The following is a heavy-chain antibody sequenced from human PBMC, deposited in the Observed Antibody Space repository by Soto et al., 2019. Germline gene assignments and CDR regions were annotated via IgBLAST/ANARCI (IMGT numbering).Heavy chain of an antibody. CDR2: ISYDGSNK. J-gene: IGHJ4*02. D-gene: IGHD2-15*01. CDR3: ARVRGGYCSGGSCYLYYFDY. Sequence: QVQLVESGGGVVQPGRSLRLSCAASGFTFSSYAMHWVRQAPGKGLEWVAVISYDGSNKYYADSVKGRFTISRDNCKNTLYLQMNSLRAEDTAVYYCARVRGGYCSGGSCYLYYFDYWGQGTLVTVSS. V-gene: IGHV3-30-3*01. CDR1: GFTFSSYA.